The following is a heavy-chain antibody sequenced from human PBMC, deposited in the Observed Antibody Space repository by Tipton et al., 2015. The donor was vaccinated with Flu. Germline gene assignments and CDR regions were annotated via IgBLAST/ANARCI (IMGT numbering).Heavy chain of an antibody. CDR3: ARIRGVVKGAFDV. J-gene: IGHJ3*01. CDR2: IYTSGST. CDR1: NGSVSSFF. V-gene: IGHV4-4*07. D-gene: IGHD3-10*01. Sequence: TLSLTCTVSNGSVSSFFWSWIRQPAGKGLEWIGRIYTSGSTNYNPSLKSRVTMSVDTSNNQFSLNLKSVTAADTAVYYCARIRGVVKGAFDVWGQGTMVTVSS.